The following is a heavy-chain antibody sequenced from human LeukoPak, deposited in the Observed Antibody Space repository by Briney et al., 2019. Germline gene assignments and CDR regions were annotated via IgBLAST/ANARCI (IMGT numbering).Heavy chain of an antibody. CDR3: ARGLDSSNGMDV. J-gene: IGHJ6*04. Sequence: PGRSLRLSCAASGFTFSSYGMHWVRQAPGKGLEWVAVIWYDGSNKYYADSVKGRFTISRDNSKNTLYLQMNGLRAEDTAVYYCARGLDSSNGMDVWGKGTTVTVSS. CDR2: IWYDGSNK. CDR1: GFTFSSYG. D-gene: IGHD2-2*03. V-gene: IGHV3-33*01.